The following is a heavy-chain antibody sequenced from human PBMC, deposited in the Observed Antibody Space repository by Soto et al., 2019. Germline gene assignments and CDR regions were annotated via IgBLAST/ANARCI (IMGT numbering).Heavy chain of an antibody. Sequence: PSETLSLTCTVSGGSVSSGSYYWSWIRQPPGKGLEWIGYIYYSGSTNYNPSLKSRVTISVDTSKNQFSLKLSSVTAADTAVYYCARGEGVATIFNWFDPWGQGTLVTVSS. CDR3: ARGEGVATIFNWFDP. J-gene: IGHJ5*02. V-gene: IGHV4-61*01. D-gene: IGHD5-12*01. CDR1: GGSVSSGSYY. CDR2: IYYSGST.